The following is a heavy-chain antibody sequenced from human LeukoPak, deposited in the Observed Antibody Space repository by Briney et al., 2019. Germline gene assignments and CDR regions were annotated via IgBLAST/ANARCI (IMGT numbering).Heavy chain of an antibody. CDR3: AKDFEGSSGRREQYNWFDP. J-gene: IGHJ5*02. CDR1: GFTFNSYG. Sequence: GGSLGLSCAASGFTFNSYGIHWVRQAPGKGLEWVAFIRYDGSNKYYADSVKGRFTISRDNSKNTLYLQMNSLRAEDTAVYYCAKDFEGSSGRREQYNWFDPWGQGTLVTVSS. CDR2: IRYDGSNK. V-gene: IGHV3-30*02. D-gene: IGHD6-19*01.